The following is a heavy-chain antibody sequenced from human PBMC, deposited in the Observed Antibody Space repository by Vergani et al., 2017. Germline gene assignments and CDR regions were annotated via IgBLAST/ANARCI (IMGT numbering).Heavy chain of an antibody. V-gene: IGHV3-7*01. J-gene: IGHJ4*02. D-gene: IGHD6-13*01. CDR1: GFTFSNYW. CDR2: IKEDGSET. CDR3: ARLGLTASRREAPVFDY. Sequence: EVQLMESGGVLVQPGGSLRLSCAASGFTFSNYWMSWVRQAPGKGLEWVANIKEDGSETFYVDSVMGRFTISRDNAKNSLYLQMNSLRAEDTAVYFCARLGLTASRREAPVFDYWGQGTLVTVSS.